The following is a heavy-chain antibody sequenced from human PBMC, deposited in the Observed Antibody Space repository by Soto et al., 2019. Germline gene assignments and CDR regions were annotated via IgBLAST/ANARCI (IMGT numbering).Heavy chain of an antibody. Sequence: PSAALSLTCAVYGGSFSGYYWSWIRQPPGKGLEWIGEINHSGSTNYNPSLKSRVTISVDTSKNQFSLKLSSVTAADTAVYYCAREFRGTYYYYYYMDVWGKGTTVTVSS. V-gene: IGHV4-34*01. J-gene: IGHJ6*03. CDR2: INHSGST. CDR1: GGSFSGYY. D-gene: IGHD1-1*01. CDR3: AREFRGTYYYYYYMDV.